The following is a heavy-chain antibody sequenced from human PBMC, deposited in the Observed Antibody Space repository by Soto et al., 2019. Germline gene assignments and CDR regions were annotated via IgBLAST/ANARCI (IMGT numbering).Heavy chain of an antibody. CDR2: IYYTGST. V-gene: IGHV4-39*01. J-gene: IGHJ4*02. D-gene: IGHD2-2*02. CDR3: ARGYTPKIIDY. CDR1: GGSINYSNYY. Sequence: PSETLSLTCTVSGGSINYSNYYWGWIRQPPGKGLEWIGNIYYTGSTYYNPSLKSRVTISVDTSKNQFSLRLSSVTAADTAVYYCARGYTPKIIDYWGQGSLVTASS.